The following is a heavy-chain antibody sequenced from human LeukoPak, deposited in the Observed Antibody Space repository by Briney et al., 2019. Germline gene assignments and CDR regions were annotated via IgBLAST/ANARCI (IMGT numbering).Heavy chain of an antibody. CDR2: ISSSGSLV. D-gene: IGHD2-2*01. CDR1: EFTFSDFG. CDR3: VRGQGYCSDIRCSPGYYMDV. V-gene: IGHV3-21*01. Sequence: PGGSLRLSCEASEFTFSDFGMNWVRQTPGKWLEWISRISSSGSLVNYADSVKGRFTISRDNAKNSMYLQMNSLRVDDAAVYYCVRGQGYCSDIRCSPGYYMDVWGNGTTVTVSS. J-gene: IGHJ6*03.